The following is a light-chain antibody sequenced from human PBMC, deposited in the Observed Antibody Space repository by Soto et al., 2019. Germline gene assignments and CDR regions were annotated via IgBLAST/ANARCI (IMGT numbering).Light chain of an antibody. CDR2: DAS. CDR3: QQYGSSPTT. V-gene: IGKV3-11*01. Sequence: ETVLTQSPATLSLSPGERATLSCRATQSVSNYLAWYQQKPGQAPRLLIYDASNRATGIPSRFSGSGSGTDFSLTISSLEPEDSAVYYCQQYGSSPTTFGQGTKVEIK. J-gene: IGKJ1*01. CDR1: QSVSNY.